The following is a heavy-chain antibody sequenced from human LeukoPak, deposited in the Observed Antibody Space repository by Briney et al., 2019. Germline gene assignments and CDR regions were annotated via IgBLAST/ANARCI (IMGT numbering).Heavy chain of an antibody. D-gene: IGHD5-18*01. CDR1: GGSFSVYY. J-gene: IGHJ4*02. CDR2: INHRGST. V-gene: IGHV4-34*01. CDR3: ARAVGYSYGIDY. Sequence: SETLSLTCAVYGGSFSVYYWSWIRQPPGKGLEWIGEINHRGSTNYNPSLKSRVTISVDTSKNQFSLKLSSVTAADTAVYYCARAVGYSYGIDYWGQGTLVTVSS.